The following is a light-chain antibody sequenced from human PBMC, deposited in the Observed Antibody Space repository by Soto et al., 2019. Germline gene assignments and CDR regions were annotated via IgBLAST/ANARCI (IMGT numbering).Light chain of an antibody. J-gene: IGKJ5*01. CDR3: QKYNSAPPNT. Sequence: DIHMTQSPSSLSASVGDRVTITCRASQGISNYLAWYQQKPGKVPKLLIYAASTLQSGVPSRFSGSGSGTDFTLTISSLQPEDVATYYCQKYNSAPPNTFGQGTRLEIK. V-gene: IGKV1-27*01. CDR1: QGISNY. CDR2: AAS.